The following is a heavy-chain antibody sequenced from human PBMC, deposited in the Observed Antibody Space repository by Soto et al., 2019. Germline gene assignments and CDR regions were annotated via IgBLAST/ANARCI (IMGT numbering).Heavy chain of an antibody. D-gene: IGHD1-26*01. Sequence: GGSLRLSCAVSGLTFSDYAIHWVRQAPGEGLEWVAVISNDGSKKFYIDSVKGRFTISRDNSRKTLHLQMNSLRAEDTALYYCAINRWELGPPDYWGQGTLVTVSS. CDR2: ISNDGSKK. V-gene: IGHV3-30*04. CDR3: AINRWELGPPDY. J-gene: IGHJ4*02. CDR1: GLTFSDYA.